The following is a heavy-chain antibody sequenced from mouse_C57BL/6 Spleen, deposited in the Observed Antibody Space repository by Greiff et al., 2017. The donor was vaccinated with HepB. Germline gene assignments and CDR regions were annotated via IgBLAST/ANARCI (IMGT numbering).Heavy chain of an antibody. Sequence: DVKLQESGPELVKPGASVKMSCKASGYTFTDYNMHWVKQSHGKSLEWIGYINPNNGGTSYNQKFKGKATLTVNKSSSTAYMELRSLTSEDSAVYYCARDGYYGSSHWYFDVWGTGTTVTVSS. V-gene: IGHV1-22*01. CDR2: INPNNGGT. CDR3: ARDGYYGSSHWYFDV. J-gene: IGHJ1*03. D-gene: IGHD1-1*01. CDR1: GYTFTDYN.